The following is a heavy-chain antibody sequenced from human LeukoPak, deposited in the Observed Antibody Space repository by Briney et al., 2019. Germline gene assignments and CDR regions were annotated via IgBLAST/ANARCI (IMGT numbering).Heavy chain of an antibody. J-gene: IGHJ3*02. CDR1: GFTFSSYD. D-gene: IGHD2-15*01. Sequence: PGGSLRLSCTASGFTFSSYDMHWVRQAPGKGLEWVAGISYDGTNKYYADSVKGRLTISRDNSKNTLYLQMNSLRAEDTAVYYCAKETQQGDCSGASCYSSAFDIWGQGTMVTVSS. CDR2: ISYDGTNK. V-gene: IGHV3-30*18. CDR3: AKETQQGDCSGASCYSSAFDI.